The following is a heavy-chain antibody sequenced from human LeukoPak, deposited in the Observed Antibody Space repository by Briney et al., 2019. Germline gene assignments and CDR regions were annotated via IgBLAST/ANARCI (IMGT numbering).Heavy chain of an antibody. CDR3: AKTKVGHDFWSGLDY. Sequence: GGSLRLSCAASGFTFTSYVMSWVRQAPGKGLEWVSTISGRGGSTYYADSVKGRFTISRDNAKNSLYLQMNSLRAEDTALYYCAKTKVGHDFWSGLDYWGQGTLVTVSS. J-gene: IGHJ4*02. V-gene: IGHV3-23*01. CDR2: ISGRGGST. D-gene: IGHD3-3*01. CDR1: GFTFTSYV.